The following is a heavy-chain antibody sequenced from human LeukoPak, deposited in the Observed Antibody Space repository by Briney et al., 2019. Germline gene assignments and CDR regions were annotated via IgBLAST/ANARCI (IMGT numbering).Heavy chain of an antibody. J-gene: IGHJ5*02. D-gene: IGHD6-13*01. CDR2: IYSSGSGST. CDR3: ARGGSSSWYWWFDP. Sequence: SETLSLTCTVSGGSISNYYWSWIRQPPGKGLEWIGYIYSSGSGSTNYNPSLQNRLTISLDTSKNQYSLNLSYVTAADTAVYYCARGGSSSWYWWFDPWGQGTLVTVSS. V-gene: IGHV4-59*01. CDR1: GGSISNYY.